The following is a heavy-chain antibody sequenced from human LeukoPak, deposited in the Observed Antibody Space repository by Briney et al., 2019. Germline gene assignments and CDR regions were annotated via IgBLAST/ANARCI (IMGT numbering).Heavy chain of an antibody. J-gene: IGHJ3*02. D-gene: IGHD1-1*01. CDR3: AKLKGTNWTFDI. CDR1: GFIFSDYY. CDR2: ITTNGAST. Sequence: PGGSLRLSCAASGFIFSDYYMTWIRQAPGKGLEWISYITTNGASTYYAGSVKGRFSISRANSKNTLYLQMTSLRVDDTAVYYCAKLKGTNWTFDIWGQGTMVSVSS. V-gene: IGHV3-11*01.